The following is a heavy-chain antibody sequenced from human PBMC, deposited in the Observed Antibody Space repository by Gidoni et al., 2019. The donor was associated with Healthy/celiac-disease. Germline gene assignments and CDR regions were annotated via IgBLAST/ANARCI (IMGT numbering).Heavy chain of an antibody. V-gene: IGHV4-31*03. D-gene: IGHD3-22*01. Sequence: QVQLQESGPGLVKPSQTLSLTCTVSGGSISSGGYYWSWIRQHPGKGLEWIGYIYYSGSTYYNPSLKSRVTISVDTSKNQFSLKLSSVTAADTAVYYCARAYYYDSSGYYKRGWYFDLWGRGTLVTVSS. CDR3: ARAYYYDSSGYYKRGWYFDL. CDR1: GGSISSGGYY. CDR2: IYYSGST. J-gene: IGHJ2*01.